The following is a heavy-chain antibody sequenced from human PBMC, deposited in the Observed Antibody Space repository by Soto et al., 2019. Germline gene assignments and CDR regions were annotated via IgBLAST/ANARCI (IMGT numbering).Heavy chain of an antibody. J-gene: IGHJ3*01. CDR1: GFIVSSNY. Sequence: EVQLVESGGGLVQPGGSLRLSCATSGFIVSSNYMSWVRQAPGKGPEWVALIYSGGTTHYAESVKGRFTISRDKSKNTLYLQMISLRAGDTAVYYCARRWGWGHGTMVTVSS. CDR3: ARRWG. CDR2: IYSGGTT. V-gene: IGHV3-66*01. D-gene: IGHD1-26*01.